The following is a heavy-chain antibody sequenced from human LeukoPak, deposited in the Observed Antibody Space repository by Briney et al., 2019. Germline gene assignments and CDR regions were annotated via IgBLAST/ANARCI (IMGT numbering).Heavy chain of an antibody. Sequence: SETLSLTCTVSGGSISSSSYYWGWIRQPPGKGLEWIGSIYYSGSTYYNPSLKSRVTISVDTSKNQFSLKLSSVTAADTAVYYCASARMAVADYWGQGTLVTVSS. CDR3: ASARMAVADY. J-gene: IGHJ4*02. D-gene: IGHD6-19*01. V-gene: IGHV4-39*01. CDR1: GGSISSSSYY. CDR2: IYYSGST.